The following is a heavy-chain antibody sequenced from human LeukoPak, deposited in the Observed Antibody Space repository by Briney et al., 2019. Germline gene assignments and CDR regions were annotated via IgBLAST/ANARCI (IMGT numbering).Heavy chain of an antibody. V-gene: IGHV4-59*01. CDR1: GGSISIYY. CDR2: IYNSGST. J-gene: IGHJ4*02. Sequence: AETLSLTCTVSGGSISIYYWSWVRQPPGKGLEWIGYIYNSGSTTYNPSLKSRVTISVDTSKNQFSLKLSSVTAADTAVYYCARERWPHYYFDYWGQGTLVTASS. CDR3: ARERWPHYYFDY. D-gene: IGHD5-24*01.